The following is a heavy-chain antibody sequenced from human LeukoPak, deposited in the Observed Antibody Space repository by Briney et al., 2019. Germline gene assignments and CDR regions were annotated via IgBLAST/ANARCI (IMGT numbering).Heavy chain of an antibody. CDR2: ISSRGDYT. Sequence: DGSLTVSYAASGFTFSSYAVGWVRQAPGKGMEWVSAISSRGDYTYYADSVKGRFTLSRDNSKNTLFLQMNSLRAEDTAVYYCAKGYYASGSSLSAFDYWGQGT. V-gene: IGHV3-23*01. CDR3: AKGYYASGSSLSAFDY. D-gene: IGHD3-10*01. CDR1: GFTFSSYA. J-gene: IGHJ4*02.